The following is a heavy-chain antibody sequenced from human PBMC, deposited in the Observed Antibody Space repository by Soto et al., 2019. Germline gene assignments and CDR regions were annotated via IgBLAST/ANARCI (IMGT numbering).Heavy chain of an antibody. D-gene: IGHD6-13*01. CDR1: GFTFSSYS. V-gene: IGHV3-48*01. CDR3: ARQFDEPGIAAAGHYYYYGMDV. Sequence: PGGSLRLSCAASGFTFSSYSMNWVRQAPGKGLEWVSYISSSSSTIYYADSVKGRFTISRDNAKNSLYLQMNSLRAEDTAVYYCARQFDEPGIAAAGHYYYYGMDVWGQGTTVTVSS. J-gene: IGHJ6*02. CDR2: ISSSSSTI.